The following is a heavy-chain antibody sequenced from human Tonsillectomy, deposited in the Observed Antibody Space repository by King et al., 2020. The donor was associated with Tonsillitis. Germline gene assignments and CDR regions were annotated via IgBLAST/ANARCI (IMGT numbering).Heavy chain of an antibody. J-gene: IGHJ5*02. CDR1: GYSFTNYW. D-gene: IGHD3-22*01. Sequence: VQLVESGAEVKKPGESLRISCKTSGYSFTNYWINWVRQMPGKGLEWMGRINPSDSYTNYSPSFQGHVTISADKSITTAYLQWSSLKASDTAMYYCARLDLLYYDDNGYYPRWFAPWGQGTLVTASS. CDR2: INPSDSYT. V-gene: IGHV5-10-1*03. CDR3: ARLDLLYYDDNGYYPRWFAP.